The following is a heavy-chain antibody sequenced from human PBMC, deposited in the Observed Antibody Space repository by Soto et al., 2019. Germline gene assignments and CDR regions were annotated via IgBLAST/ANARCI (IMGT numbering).Heavy chain of an antibody. CDR1: GGSISSGGYY. D-gene: IGHD3-3*01. Sequence: TLSLTCTVSGGSISSGGYYWTWIRQHPGKGLEWIGYIYYSGSTYYNPSLKSRVTISVDMSENQFSLKLSSVTAADTAVYYCARDSPYDFWSGYTNAFDIWGQGTMVTVSS. CDR2: IYYSGST. J-gene: IGHJ3*02. CDR3: ARDSPYDFWSGYTNAFDI. V-gene: IGHV4-31*03.